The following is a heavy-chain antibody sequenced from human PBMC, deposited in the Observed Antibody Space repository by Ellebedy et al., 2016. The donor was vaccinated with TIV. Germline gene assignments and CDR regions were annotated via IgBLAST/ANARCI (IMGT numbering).Heavy chain of an antibody. CDR1: GYTFTGYY. CDR2: INPNSGGT. V-gene: IGHV1-2*04. J-gene: IGHJ4*02. Sequence: AASVKVSCKASGYTFTGYYMHWVRQAPGQGLEWMGWINPNSGGTNYAQKFQGWVTMTRDTSISTAYIELSRLRSDDTAVYYCARERYSRVELDYWGQGTLVTVSS. D-gene: IGHD6-13*01. CDR3: ARERYSRVELDY.